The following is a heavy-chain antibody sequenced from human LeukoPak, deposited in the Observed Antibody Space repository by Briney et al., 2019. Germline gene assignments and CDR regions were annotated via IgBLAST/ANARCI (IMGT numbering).Heavy chain of an antibody. Sequence: SETLSLTCTVSGGSISSYYWSWIRQPAGKGLEWIGRIYTSGSTNYNPSLKSRVTMSVDTSKNQSSLKLSSVTAADTAVYYCAREHSSGYFDAFDIWGQGTMVTVSS. CDR3: AREHSSGYFDAFDI. J-gene: IGHJ3*02. V-gene: IGHV4-4*07. CDR1: GGSISSYY. CDR2: IYTSGST. D-gene: IGHD3-22*01.